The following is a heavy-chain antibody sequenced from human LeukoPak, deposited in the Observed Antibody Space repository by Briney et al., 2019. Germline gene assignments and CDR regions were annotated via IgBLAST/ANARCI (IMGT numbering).Heavy chain of an antibody. D-gene: IGHD4-17*01. CDR3: TTDPDYGDPTDY. CDR1: GFTFSNAW. CDR2: IKSKTDGGTT. J-gene: IGHJ4*02. Sequence: SAGSLRLSCAASGFTFSNAWMSWVRQAPGKGLEWVGRIKSKTDGGTTDYAAPVKGRFTISRDDSKNTLYLQMNSLKTEDTAVYYCTTDPDYGDPTDYWGQGTLVTVSS. V-gene: IGHV3-15*01.